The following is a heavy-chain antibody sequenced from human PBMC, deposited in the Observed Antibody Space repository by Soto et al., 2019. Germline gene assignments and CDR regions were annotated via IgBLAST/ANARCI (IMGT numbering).Heavy chain of an antibody. CDR2: IFHSGST. J-gene: IGHJ4*02. CDR3: ARERGTGTYQGFDY. D-gene: IGHD1-26*01. V-gene: IGHV4-4*02. CDR1: SGSISTNNW. Sequence: QVQLQESGPGLVKPSGTLSLTCAVSSGSISTNNWWHWVRQPPGKGLEWIGEIFHSGSTNYSPSLKSRVTMSVDIFKNEFSLTFSSVTAADTAVYYCARERGTGTYQGFDYWGQGTLVTVSS.